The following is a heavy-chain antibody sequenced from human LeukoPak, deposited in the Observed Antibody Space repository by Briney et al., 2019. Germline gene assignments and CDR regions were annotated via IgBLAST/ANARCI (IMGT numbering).Heavy chain of an antibody. CDR1: GFTFDDYA. CDR3: ARGSYYYGRSGSTEY. V-gene: IGHV3-43*02. CDR2: ISWDGGST. Sequence: PGGSLRLSCAASGFTFDDYAMHWVRQAPGKGLEWVSLISWDGGSTYYADSVKGRFTISRDNSKNSLYLQMSSLRTEDTALYYCARGSYYYGRSGSTEYWGQGTLVTVSS. D-gene: IGHD3-22*01. J-gene: IGHJ4*02.